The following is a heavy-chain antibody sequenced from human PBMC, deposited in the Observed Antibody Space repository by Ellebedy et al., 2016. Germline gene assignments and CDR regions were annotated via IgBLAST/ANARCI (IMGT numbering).Heavy chain of an antibody. D-gene: IGHD6-13*01. Sequence: GESLKISXAASGFTFSSYSMNWVRQAPGKGLEWVSSISSSSSYIYYADSVKGRFTISRDNAKNSLYLQMNSLRAEDTAVYYCARGSYSSSWYGFDPWGQGTLVTVSS. V-gene: IGHV3-21*01. CDR2: ISSSSSYI. CDR3: ARGSYSSSWYGFDP. CDR1: GFTFSSYS. J-gene: IGHJ5*02.